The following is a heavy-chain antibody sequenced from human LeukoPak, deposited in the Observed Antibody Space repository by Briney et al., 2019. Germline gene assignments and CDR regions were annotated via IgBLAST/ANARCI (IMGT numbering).Heavy chain of an antibody. CDR1: GGPMNSDY. V-gene: IGHV4-59*01. Sequence: SETLSLTCTVSGGPMNSDYWSWLRHSPGKGLEWIAYIHYSGRTNYNPSLKSRLTIAMDTSKTQFSLKLSSVTAADTAVYYCARGAGWYPDWGQGALVSVSS. D-gene: IGHD6-19*01. J-gene: IGHJ4*02. CDR2: IHYSGRT. CDR3: ARGAGWYPD.